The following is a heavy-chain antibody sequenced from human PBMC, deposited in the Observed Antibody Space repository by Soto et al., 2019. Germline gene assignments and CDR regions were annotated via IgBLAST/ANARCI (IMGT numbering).Heavy chain of an antibody. CDR3: AAGGGLPRYY. CDR2: IYHSGST. Sequence: PPEPLSLTCAVSGGSISSGGYSCSCIRQPPGKGLEWIGYIYHSGSTYYNPSLKSRVTISVDRSKNQFSLKLSSVTAADTAVYYCAAGGGLPRYYWGQGTLVTVSS. V-gene: IGHV4-30-2*01. J-gene: IGHJ4*02. D-gene: IGHD5-12*01. CDR1: GGSISSGGYS.